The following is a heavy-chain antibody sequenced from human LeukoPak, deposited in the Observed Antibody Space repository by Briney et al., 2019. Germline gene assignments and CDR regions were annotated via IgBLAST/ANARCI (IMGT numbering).Heavy chain of an antibody. V-gene: IGHV4-34*01. CDR3: GRRRYYDYVWGSYRSSTFDY. J-gene: IGHJ4*02. CDR2: INHSGST. D-gene: IGHD3-16*02. Sequence: SETLSLTCAVYGGSFSGYYWSWIRQPPGKGLEWIGEINHSGSTNYNPSLKSRVTISVDTSKNQFSLKLSSVTAADTAVYYCGRRRYYDYVWGSYRSSTFDYWGQGTLVTVSS. CDR1: GGSFSGYY.